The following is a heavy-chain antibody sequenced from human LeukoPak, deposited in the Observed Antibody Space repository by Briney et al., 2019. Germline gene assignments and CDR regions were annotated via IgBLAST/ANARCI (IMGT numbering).Heavy chain of an antibody. CDR1: GGSISSSSYY. D-gene: IGHD5-12*01. CDR3: ARPKRGYSGYDLPGWYFDL. V-gene: IGHV4-39*07. CDR2: IYYSGST. J-gene: IGHJ2*01. Sequence: SETLSLTCTVSGGSISSSSYYWGWIRQLPGKGLEWIGSIYYSGSTYYNPSLKSRVTISVDTSKNQFSLKLSSVTAADTAVYYCARPKRGYSGYDLPGWYFDLWGRGTLVTVSS.